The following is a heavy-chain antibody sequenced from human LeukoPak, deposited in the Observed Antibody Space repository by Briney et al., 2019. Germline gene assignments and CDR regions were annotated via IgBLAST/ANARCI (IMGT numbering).Heavy chain of an antibody. CDR3: ARHPFAAHHRVDY. CDR2: MSYGGST. CDR1: GVSISSNSYY. Sequence: PSETLSLTCTVSGVSISSNSYYWGWIRQPPGKELEWVGSMSYGGSTYYNPSLKSRVTMSVDTSKNQFSLKLTSVTAADTAVYHCARHPFAAHHRVDYWGQGTPVTVSS. J-gene: IGHJ4*02. D-gene: IGHD6-6*01. V-gene: IGHV4-39*01.